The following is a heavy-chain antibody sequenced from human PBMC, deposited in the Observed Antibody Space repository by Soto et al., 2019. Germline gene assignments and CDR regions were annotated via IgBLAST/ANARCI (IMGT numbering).Heavy chain of an antibody. CDR2: MNPNSGNT. CDR1: GYTFTSYD. V-gene: IGHV1-8*01. Sequence: ASVKVSCKASGYTFTSYDINWVRQATGQGLEWMGWMNPNSGNTGYAQKFQGRVTISVDTSKNQFSLKLSSVTAADTAVYYCARPGYYYDSSGYYSHGKSGMDVWGQGTTVTVSS. D-gene: IGHD3-22*01. J-gene: IGHJ6*02. CDR3: ARPGYYYDSSGYYSHGKSGMDV.